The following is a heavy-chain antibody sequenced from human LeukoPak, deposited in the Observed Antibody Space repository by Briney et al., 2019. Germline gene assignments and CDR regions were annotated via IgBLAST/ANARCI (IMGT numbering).Heavy chain of an antibody. D-gene: IGHD1-26*01. CDR2: INAGNGNT. V-gene: IGHV1-3*01. J-gene: IGHJ6*02. Sequence: ASVKVSYKASGYTFTSYAMHWVRQAPGQRLEWMGWINAGNGNTKYSQKFQGRVTITRDTSASTAYMELSSPRSEDTAVYYCASPLVGATYPYYYGMDVWGQGTTVTVSS. CDR3: ASPLVGATYPYYYGMDV. CDR1: GYTFTSYA.